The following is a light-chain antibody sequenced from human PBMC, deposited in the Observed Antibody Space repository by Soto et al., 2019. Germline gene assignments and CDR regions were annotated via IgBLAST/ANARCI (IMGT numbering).Light chain of an antibody. CDR3: CSYAGRCTHDV. V-gene: IGLV2-11*01. CDR1: SSDVGGYNY. CDR2: DVS. J-gene: IGLJ1*01. Sequence: QSALTQPRSVSGAPGQAVTISCTGTSSDVGGYNYVSWYQQHPGKAPKLMIYDVSKRPSGVPDRFSGSKSGNTASLTISGLQAEDEADSYCCSYAGRCTHDVFGTGTKLTVL.